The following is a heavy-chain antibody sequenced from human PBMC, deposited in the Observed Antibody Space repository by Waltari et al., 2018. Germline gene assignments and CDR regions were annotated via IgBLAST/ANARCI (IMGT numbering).Heavy chain of an antibody. D-gene: IGHD3-3*01. CDR1: GYSFTSYW. CDR2: IYPGDSDT. Sequence: EVQLVQSGAEVKKPVESQQISCKGSGYSFTSYWISWVRQKPGKGLEWMGIIYPGDSDTRYSPSFQGQVTISADKSISTAYLQWSSLKASDTAMYYCARRITIFGVVNNWFDPWGQGTLVTVSS. J-gene: IGHJ5*02. CDR3: ARRITIFGVVNNWFDP. V-gene: IGHV5-51*01.